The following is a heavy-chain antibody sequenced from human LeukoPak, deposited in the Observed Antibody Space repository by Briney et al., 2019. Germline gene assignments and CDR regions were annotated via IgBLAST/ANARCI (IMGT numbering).Heavy chain of an antibody. V-gene: IGHV4-4*02. Sequence: SGTLSLTCAVSGGSISSSNWWSWVRQPPGKGLAWIGSINYSGSTYYNPSLKSRVTISIDTSKNQFSLKLSSVTAADTAVYYCARLVGDHRGKFDYWGQGTLVTVSS. CDR1: GGSISSSNW. J-gene: IGHJ4*02. D-gene: IGHD1-26*01. CDR2: INYSGST. CDR3: ARLVGDHRGKFDY.